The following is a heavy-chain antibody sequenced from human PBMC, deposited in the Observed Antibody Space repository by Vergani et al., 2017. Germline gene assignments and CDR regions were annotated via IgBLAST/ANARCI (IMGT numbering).Heavy chain of an antibody. Sequence: QVQLVQSGAEVKKPGSSVKVSCKASGGTFSSYAISWVRQAPGQGLEWMGGIIPIFGTANYAQKFQGRVTITADESTSTAYMELSSLRSEDTAVYYCARSRETYYDFWSGYYTFMGAFDIWGQGTMVTVSS. CDR3: ARSRETYYDFWSGYYTFMGAFDI. D-gene: IGHD3-3*01. CDR2: IIPIFGTA. CDR1: GGTFSSYA. J-gene: IGHJ3*02. V-gene: IGHV1-69*01.